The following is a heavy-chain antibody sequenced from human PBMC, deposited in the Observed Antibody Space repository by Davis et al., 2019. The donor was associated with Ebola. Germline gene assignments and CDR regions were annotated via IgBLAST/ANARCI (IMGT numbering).Heavy chain of an antibody. CDR2: ISYEGSYQ. J-gene: IGHJ4*02. D-gene: IGHD7-27*01. CDR1: GFTFSHYG. Sequence: GESLKISCAASGFTFSHYGMHWVRQAPGRGLEWVAAISYEGSYQYYVDSVKGRFTISRDNSKNTLYLQMNRLRTEDTAVFYCAKNWAIGGLGRTPFFDFWGQGTLVTVSS. V-gene: IGHV3-30*18. CDR3: AKNWAIGGLGRTPFFDF.